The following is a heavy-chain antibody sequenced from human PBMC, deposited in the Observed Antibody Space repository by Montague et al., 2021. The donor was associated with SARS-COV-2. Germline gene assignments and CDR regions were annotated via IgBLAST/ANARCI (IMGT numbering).Heavy chain of an antibody. Sequence: TLSLTRTVSGGSISSGGYYWSWIRQPPGKGLEWIGYIYYSGSTYYNPSLKSRVTISVDTSKNQFSLKMSSVTAADTAVYYCARSPEPMIILIITSLNWYFDLWGRGTLVTVSS. J-gene: IGHJ2*01. V-gene: IGHV4-31*03. CDR1: GGSISSGGYY. D-gene: IGHD3-22*01. CDR2: IYYSGST. CDR3: ARSPEPMIILIITSLNWYFDL.